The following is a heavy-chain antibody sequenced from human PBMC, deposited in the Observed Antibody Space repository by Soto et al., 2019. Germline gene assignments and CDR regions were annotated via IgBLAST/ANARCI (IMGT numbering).Heavy chain of an antibody. CDR2: IGGSGDRT. CDR1: GFTFSYYA. D-gene: IGHD5-18*01. J-gene: IGHJ4*02. CDR3: AKIRYSYGGTAL. V-gene: IGHV3-23*01. Sequence: EVQLLESGGGLVQPGGSLRLSCAASGFTFSYYAMTWVRQAPGKGLEWASTIGGSGDRTYYADSVKGRFTISRDNSKNTLYLQMDGLRAEDTAVYFCAKIRYSYGGTALWGQGTLVTVSS.